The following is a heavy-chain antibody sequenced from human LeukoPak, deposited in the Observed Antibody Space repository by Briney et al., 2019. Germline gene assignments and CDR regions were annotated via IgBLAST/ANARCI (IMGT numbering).Heavy chain of an antibody. CDR1: GFTFDDYA. Sequence: GGSLRLSCAASGFTFDDYAMHWVRQDPGKGLERVSGISWNSGSIGYADSVKGRFTISRDNAKNSLYLQMNSLRAEDTALYYCARPHCSSTSCYYGWFDPWGQGTLVTVSS. CDR3: ARPHCSSTSCYYGWFDP. D-gene: IGHD2-2*01. J-gene: IGHJ5*02. CDR2: ISWNSGSI. V-gene: IGHV3-9*01.